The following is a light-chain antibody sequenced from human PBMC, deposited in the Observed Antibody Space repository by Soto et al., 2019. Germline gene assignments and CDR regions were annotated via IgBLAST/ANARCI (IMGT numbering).Light chain of an antibody. V-gene: IGKV3-15*01. CDR3: QQYSDWPPWT. J-gene: IGKJ1*01. CDR1: QSISSN. Sequence: EIVMTQSPATLSVSPGERATLSCRASQSISSNLAWYQQKPGQAPRLLIFAASTRATGIPARFSGSGSGTEFTLIISSLQSEDFAVYYCQQYSDWPPWTFGQGTKVDIK. CDR2: AAS.